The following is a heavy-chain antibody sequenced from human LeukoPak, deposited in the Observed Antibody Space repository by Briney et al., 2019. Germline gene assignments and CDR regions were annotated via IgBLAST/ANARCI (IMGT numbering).Heavy chain of an antibody. V-gene: IGHV4-34*01. D-gene: IGHD3-10*01. CDR2: INHSGST. Sequence: SETLSLTCAVYGGSFSGYYWSWLRQPPGKGLEWIGEINHSGSTNYNPSLKSRVTISVDTSKNQFSLKLSSVTAADTAVYYCARGPVLLWFGERRFDPWGQGTLVTVSS. CDR1: GGSFSGYY. J-gene: IGHJ5*02. CDR3: ARGPVLLWFGERRFDP.